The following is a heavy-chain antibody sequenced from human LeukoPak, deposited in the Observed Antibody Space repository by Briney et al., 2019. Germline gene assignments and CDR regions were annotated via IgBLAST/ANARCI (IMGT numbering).Heavy chain of an antibody. CDR3: ARDHDFWSGRGPWFDP. J-gene: IGHJ5*02. V-gene: IGHV3-64*01. CDR1: GFTFSSYA. CDR2: ISSNGGST. D-gene: IGHD3-3*01. Sequence: PGGSLSLSCAASGFTFSSYAMHWVRQAPGKGLEYVSAISSNGGSTYYANSVKGRFTISRDNSKNTLYLQMGSLRAEDMAVYYCARDHDFWSGRGPWFDPWGQGTLVTVSS.